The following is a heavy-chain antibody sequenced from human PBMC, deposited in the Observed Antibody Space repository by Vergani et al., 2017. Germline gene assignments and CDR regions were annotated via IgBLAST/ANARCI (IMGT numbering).Heavy chain of an antibody. D-gene: IGHD3-10*01. J-gene: IGHJ4*02. V-gene: IGHV3-21*01. CDR1: GFSLTTSG. CDR3: ARDAEVDIHRGVLTI. Sequence: EVQLVESGGGLVKPGGSLRLSCAASGFSLTTSGMNWVRQAPGKGLEWVSSIIGVSSFIYYAVSVMGRFTISRDNAKNSIHLQMNRLRAVDTAVYYGARDAEVDIHRGVLTIWGQGTLVTVSS. CDR2: IIGVSSFI.